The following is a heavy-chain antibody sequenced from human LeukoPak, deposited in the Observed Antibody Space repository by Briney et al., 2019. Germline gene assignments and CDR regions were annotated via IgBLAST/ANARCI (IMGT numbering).Heavy chain of an antibody. J-gene: IGHJ4*02. D-gene: IGHD3-10*01. Sequence: GGSLRLSCAASGFTVSSNYMSWVRQAPGKGLEWVSLIYSGGSTYYADSVKGRFTISRDNSKNTLYLQLNSLRAEDTAVYYCAREGGYGSGSYLDNWGQGTLVTVSS. CDR2: IYSGGST. V-gene: IGHV3-66*01. CDR3: AREGGYGSGSYLDN. CDR1: GFTVSSNY.